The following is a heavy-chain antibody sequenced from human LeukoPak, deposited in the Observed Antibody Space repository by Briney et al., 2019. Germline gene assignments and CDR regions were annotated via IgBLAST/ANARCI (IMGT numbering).Heavy chain of an antibody. J-gene: IGHJ6*02. CDR3: ARAPSVNYYDSSGYLSAYYYSMDV. D-gene: IGHD3-22*01. CDR1: GYTFTGYY. V-gene: IGHV1-2*02. CDR2: INPNSGGT. Sequence: ASVKVSCKASGYTFTGYYMHWVRQAPGQGLEWMGWINPNSGGTNYAQKFQGRVTMTRDTSISTAYMELSRLRSDDTAVYYCARAPSVNYYDSSGYLSAYYYSMDVWGQGTTVTVSS.